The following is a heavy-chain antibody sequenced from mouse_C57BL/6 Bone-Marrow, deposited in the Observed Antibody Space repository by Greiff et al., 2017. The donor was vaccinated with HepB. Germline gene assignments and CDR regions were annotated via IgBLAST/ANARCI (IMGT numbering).Heavy chain of an antibody. CDR1: GYTFTSYT. V-gene: IGHV1-4*01. Sequence: QVHVKQSGAELARPGASVKMSCKASGYTFTSYTMHWVKQRPGQGLEWIGNIYPSDSETHYNQKFKDKATLTVDKSSSTAYMQLSSLTSEDSAVYYCARSRAYWGQGTLVTVSA. CDR2: IYPSDSET. CDR3: ARSRAY. J-gene: IGHJ3*01.